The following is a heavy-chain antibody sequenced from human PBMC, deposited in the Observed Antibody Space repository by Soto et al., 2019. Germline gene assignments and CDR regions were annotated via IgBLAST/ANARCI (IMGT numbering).Heavy chain of an antibody. D-gene: IGHD2-2*01. J-gene: IGHJ4*02. CDR2: IDPIDSYT. CDR3: ARQGYCSTTSCNWDFDY. Sequence: GESLKISCQGTGYTFTTYWITWVRQMPGKGLEWMGRIDPIDSYTEYSPSFQGHVTISADKSISAAYLQWSSLKASDTAIYYCARQGYCSTTSCNWDFDYWGQGTLVTVSS. CDR1: GYTFTTYW. V-gene: IGHV5-10-1*01.